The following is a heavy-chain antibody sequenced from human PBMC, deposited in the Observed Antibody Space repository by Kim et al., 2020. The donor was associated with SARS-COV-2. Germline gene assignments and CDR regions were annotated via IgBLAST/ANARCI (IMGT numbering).Heavy chain of an antibody. CDR3: ARDGMGLYTAMTYYGMDV. CDR1: GFTFSDYY. J-gene: IGHJ6*02. Sequence: GGSLRLSCAASGFTFSDYYMSWIRQAPGKGLEWVSYISSSGSTIYYADSVKGRFTISRDNAKNSLYLQMNSLRAEDTAVYYCARDGMGLYTAMTYYGMDVWGQGTTVTVSS. D-gene: IGHD5-18*01. CDR2: ISSSGSTI. V-gene: IGHV3-11*01.